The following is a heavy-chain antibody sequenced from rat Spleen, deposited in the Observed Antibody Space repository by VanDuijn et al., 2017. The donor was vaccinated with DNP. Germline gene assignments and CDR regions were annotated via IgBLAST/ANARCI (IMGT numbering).Heavy chain of an antibody. D-gene: IGHD1-5*01. CDR1: GYSITSNY. Sequence: EVQLQESGPGLVKPSQSLSLTCSVTGYSITSNYWGWIRKFPGNKLEWMGYINSADSTNYNPSLKSRISITRDTSKNQFFLQLNSVTTEDTATYYCARWYNYFDYWGQGVMVTVSS. V-gene: IGHV3-1*01. J-gene: IGHJ2*01. CDR2: INSADST. CDR3: ARWYNYFDY.